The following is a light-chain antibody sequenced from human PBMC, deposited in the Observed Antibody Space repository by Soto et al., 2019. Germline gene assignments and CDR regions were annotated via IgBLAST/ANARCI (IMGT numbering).Light chain of an antibody. J-gene: IGKJ4*01. V-gene: IGKV3-15*01. CDR3: QQYNSWPT. CDR1: YSISTN. CDR2: GAS. Sequence: EIIMTQSPATLSVSPGEGATLSCRTSYSISTNLAWYQHKRGQSPRLLVYGASTRATGVPARFSGSGSGAEFTLSISSLQSEDFADYYCQQYNSWPTFGGGTKVEIK.